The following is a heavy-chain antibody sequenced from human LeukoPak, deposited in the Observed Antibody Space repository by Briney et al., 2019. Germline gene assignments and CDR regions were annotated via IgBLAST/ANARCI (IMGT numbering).Heavy chain of an antibody. CDR3: ARHLRITAVAGYDY. D-gene: IGHD6-19*01. CDR1: GGSFSGYY. V-gene: IGHV4-34*01. CDR2: INHSGST. Sequence: PSETLSLTCAVYGGSFSGYYWSWIRQPPGKGLEWIGEINHSGSTNYNPSLKSRVTISVDTSKNQFSLKLSSVTAADTAVYYCARHLRITAVAGYDYWGQGTLVTVSS. J-gene: IGHJ4*02.